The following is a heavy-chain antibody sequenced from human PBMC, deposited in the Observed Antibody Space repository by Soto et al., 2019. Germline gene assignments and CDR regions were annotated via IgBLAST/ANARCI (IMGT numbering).Heavy chain of an antibody. Sequence: EVQLVESGGGLVQPGGSLRLSCAASGFTVSSNYMSWVRQAPGKGLEWVSVIYSGGSTYYADSVKGRFTISRDNSKNTLYLQMNSLRAEDTAVYYCARVFSGDYLDRYFDLWGRGTLVTVSS. V-gene: IGHV3-66*01. CDR2: IYSGGST. J-gene: IGHJ2*01. CDR1: GFTVSSNY. CDR3: ARVFSGDYLDRYFDL. D-gene: IGHD4-17*01.